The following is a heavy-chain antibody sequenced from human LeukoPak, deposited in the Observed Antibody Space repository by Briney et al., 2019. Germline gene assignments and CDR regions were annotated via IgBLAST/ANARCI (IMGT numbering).Heavy chain of an antibody. Sequence: SETLSLTCTVSGGSISSYYWSWIRQPPGKGLEWIGYIYYSGSTNYNPSLKSRATISVDTSKNQFSLKLSSVTAADTAVYYCARGRGYSYGVVNWFDPWGQGTLVTVSS. CDR3: ARGRGYSYGVVNWFDP. CDR1: GGSISSYY. V-gene: IGHV4-59*01. D-gene: IGHD5-18*01. J-gene: IGHJ5*02. CDR2: IYYSGST.